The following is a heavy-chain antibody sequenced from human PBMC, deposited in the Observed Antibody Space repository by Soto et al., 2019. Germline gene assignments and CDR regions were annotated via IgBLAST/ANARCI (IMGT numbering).Heavy chain of an antibody. V-gene: IGHV3-30*18. Sequence: GGSLRLSCAASGFTFSSYGMHWVRQAPGKGLEWVAVISYDGSNKYYADSVKGRFTISRDNSKNTLYLQMNSLRAEDTAVYYCAKGSRRLYCSGGSCSRNYYYYYGMDVWGQGTTVTVSS. D-gene: IGHD2-15*01. CDR2: ISYDGSNK. CDR1: GFTFSSYG. CDR3: AKGSRRLYCSGGSCSRNYYYYYGMDV. J-gene: IGHJ6*02.